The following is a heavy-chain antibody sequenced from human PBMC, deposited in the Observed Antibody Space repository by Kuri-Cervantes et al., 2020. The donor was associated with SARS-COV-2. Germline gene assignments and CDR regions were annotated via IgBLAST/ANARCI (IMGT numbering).Heavy chain of an antibody. CDR1: GFTFSSYE. CDR3: ARDRYSGSYVRRWFDY. V-gene: IGHV3-48*03. CDR2: ISSSGSTI. J-gene: IGHJ5*01. Sequence: GGSLRLSCAASGFTFSSYEMNWVRQAPGKGLEWVSYISSSGSTIYYADSVKGRFTISRDNAKNSLYLQTNSLRAEDTAVYYCARDRYSGSYVRRWFDYWGQGTLVTVSS. D-gene: IGHD1-26*01.